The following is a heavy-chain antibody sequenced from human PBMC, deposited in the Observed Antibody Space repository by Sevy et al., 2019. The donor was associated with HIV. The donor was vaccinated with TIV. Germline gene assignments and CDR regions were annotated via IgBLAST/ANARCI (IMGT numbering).Heavy chain of an antibody. V-gene: IGHV3-74*03. CDR1: GFTFSNSW. J-gene: IGHJ6*02. CDR2: INSDGSTT. Sequence: GGSLRLSCAASGFTFSNSWMHWVGQAPGKGLVWVSYINSDGSTTTYADSVKGRFTISRDNAKKTVYLKMNSLRAEDTAVYYCARDSSYALDVWGQGTTVTVSS. CDR3: ARDSSYALDV.